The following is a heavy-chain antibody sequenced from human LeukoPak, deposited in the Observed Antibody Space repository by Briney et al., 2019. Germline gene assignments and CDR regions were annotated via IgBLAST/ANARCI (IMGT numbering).Heavy chain of an antibody. Sequence: GGSLRLSCAASGFTFNTFSMNWFRQAPGKGLEWVLSIKPDNSNIYYADSVKGRFTISRDNAKNSLYLQMNSLRAEDTAVYYCARGGWYIDFWGQGTLVTVSS. CDR1: GFTFNTFS. D-gene: IGHD6-19*01. V-gene: IGHV3-21*01. J-gene: IGHJ4*02. CDR3: ARGGWYIDF. CDR2: IKPDNSNI.